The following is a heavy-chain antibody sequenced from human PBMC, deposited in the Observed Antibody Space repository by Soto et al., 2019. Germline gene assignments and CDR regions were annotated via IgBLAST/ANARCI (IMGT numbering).Heavy chain of an antibody. CDR2: TYYRSKWYN. Sequence: SQTLSLTCGISGDSVSSNSAAWNWLRQSPSRGLEWLGRTYYRSKWYNDYAVSVESRITINPDTPKNHFSLQLNFVTPEDTAVYFCARGEQYSGRIFDYWGQGTLVTVSS. CDR1: GDSVSSNSAA. D-gene: IGHD1-26*01. V-gene: IGHV6-1*01. J-gene: IGHJ4*02. CDR3: ARGEQYSGRIFDY.